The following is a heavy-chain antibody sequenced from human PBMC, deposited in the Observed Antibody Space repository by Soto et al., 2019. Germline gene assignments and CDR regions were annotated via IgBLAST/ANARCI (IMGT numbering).Heavy chain of an antibody. CDR1: GFSFSSYA. V-gene: IGHV3-23*01. J-gene: IGHJ6*02. Sequence: HPGGSLRLSCAASGFSFSSYAMSWVRQAPGKGLEWVSGISLSGGSTYYADSVKGRFTISRDNSRNTLYLQMNSLRAGDTAVYYCARDIKPGYERPHGMDVWGQGTTVTVSS. CDR3: ARDIKPGYERPHGMDV. CDR2: ISLSGGST. D-gene: IGHD5-12*01.